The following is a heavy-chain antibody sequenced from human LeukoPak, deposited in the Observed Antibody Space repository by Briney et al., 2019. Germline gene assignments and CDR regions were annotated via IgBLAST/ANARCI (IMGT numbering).Heavy chain of an antibody. D-gene: IGHD2-2*01. Sequence: GGSLRPSCAASGFTSSSYWMGWVRQAPGKGLEWGANIKQDGSEKSYVDSVKGRFTISRDNAKNSLYLQMNSLRAEDTAVYYCARDQWGVPAATRHLTNWFDPWGQGTLVTVSS. CDR2: IKQDGSEK. J-gene: IGHJ5*02. V-gene: IGHV3-7*03. CDR3: ARDQWGVPAATRHLTNWFDP. CDR1: GFTSSSYW.